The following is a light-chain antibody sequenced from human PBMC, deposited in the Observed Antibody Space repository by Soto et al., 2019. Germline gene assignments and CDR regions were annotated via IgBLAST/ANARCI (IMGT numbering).Light chain of an antibody. CDR3: QQSYSTPRT. V-gene: IGKV1-39*01. Sequence: DIQMTQSPTSLAASVGDRVTITCRASQSINNYLNWYRQKAGRAPELLIYAASTLQGGVPSRFSGSGSGTDFTLTITSLQPEDFATYFCQQSYSTPRTFGQGTKVEI. CDR1: QSINNY. J-gene: IGKJ1*01. CDR2: AAS.